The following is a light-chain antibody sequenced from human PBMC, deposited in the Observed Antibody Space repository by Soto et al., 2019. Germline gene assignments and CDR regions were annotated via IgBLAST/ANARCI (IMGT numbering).Light chain of an antibody. V-gene: IGKV4-1*01. CDR3: QQYYNGPRT. CDR2: WAS. J-gene: IGKJ4*01. CDR1: QSVLYSSNNKNQ. Sequence: DIVMTQSPDSLAVSLGERATINCKSSQSVLYSSNNKNQLDWYQQKPGQPPKLLISWASTRESGVPDRFSGSGSGADFTLTISSLQAEDVAVYYCQQYYNGPRTFGGGTKVEIK.